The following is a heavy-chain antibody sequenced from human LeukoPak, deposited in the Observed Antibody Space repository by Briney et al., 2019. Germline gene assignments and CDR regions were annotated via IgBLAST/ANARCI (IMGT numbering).Heavy chain of an antibody. Sequence: SETLSLTCTVSGYSIRNYYWSWIRQSPGKGLEWIGYIYNSGSTKYNPSLKSRVTISADTSKNHFSLKLTSVTAADTAVYYCARDGNYDFWSGAWFGPWGQGTLVIVSS. CDR2: IYNSGST. J-gene: IGHJ5*02. CDR3: ARDGNYDFWSGAWFGP. V-gene: IGHV4-59*01. D-gene: IGHD3-3*01. CDR1: GYSIRNYY.